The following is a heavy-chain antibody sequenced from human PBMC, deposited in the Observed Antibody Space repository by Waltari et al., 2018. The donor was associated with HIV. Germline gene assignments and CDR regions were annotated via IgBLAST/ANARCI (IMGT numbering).Heavy chain of an antibody. J-gene: IGHJ6*02. D-gene: IGHD3-10*01. CDR3: TRIKGTIYSSYFGMDV. Sequence: QLQLQESGPGLVKPSETLSLTCTVSGGSMSSRSHYYWGWIRPPPGKGLEWIGSISYSENTYYNPSLKGRVTLSIDTSENQFSLRLNSVTATDTAVYYCTRIKGTIYSSYFGMDVWGQGTTVIVSS. V-gene: IGHV4-39*01. CDR1: GGSMSSRSHYY. CDR2: ISYSENT.